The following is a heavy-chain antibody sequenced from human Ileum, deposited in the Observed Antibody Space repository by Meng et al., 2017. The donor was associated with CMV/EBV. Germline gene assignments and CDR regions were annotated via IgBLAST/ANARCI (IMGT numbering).Heavy chain of an antibody. V-gene: IGHV1-2*02. CDR1: GYTFTGHY. D-gene: IGHD6-19*01. CDR3: ARRAVLGPLPYLDQ. Sequence: GQLVQSGAEVKRPGASVKVPCKASGYTFTGHYMHWVRQAPGQGLEWMGWINPNSGDTNYAQNFQGRVTMTRDTSISTAYMELTSLRSDDTAVYYCARRAVLGPLPYLDQWGQGTLVTVSS. CDR2: INPNSGDT. J-gene: IGHJ4*02.